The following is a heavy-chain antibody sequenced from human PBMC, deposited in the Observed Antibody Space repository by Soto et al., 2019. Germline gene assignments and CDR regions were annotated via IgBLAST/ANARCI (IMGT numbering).Heavy chain of an antibody. D-gene: IGHD2-21*02. CDR3: AREVVTETTCGSFDS. CDR2: IIPFFGTP. Sequence: QVHLVQSGADVRKSGSSVRVSCTASGGGTLSNDGISWVRQAPGQGLEWLGRIIPFFGTPDYSQSFQGRLTITADAATGTVYMDLRSLKSDDTAVYYCAREVVTETTCGSFDSWGQGTLVTVSS. J-gene: IGHJ4*02. V-gene: IGHV1-69*01. CDR1: GGGTLSNDG.